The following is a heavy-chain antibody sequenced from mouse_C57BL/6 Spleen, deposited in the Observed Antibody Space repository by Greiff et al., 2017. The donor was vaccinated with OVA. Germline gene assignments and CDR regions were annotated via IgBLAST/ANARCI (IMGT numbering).Heavy chain of an antibody. CDR1: GYTFTSYW. Sequence: QVQLQQSGAELVKPGASVKMSCKASGYTFTSYWITWVKQRPGQGLEWIGDLYPGSGSTNYNEKFKSKATLTVDTSSSTAYMQLSSLTSEDSAVYYCARSWDQYFDVGGTGTTVTVSS. V-gene: IGHV1-55*01. CDR2: LYPGSGST. CDR3: ARSWDQYFDV. D-gene: IGHD4-1*01. J-gene: IGHJ1*03.